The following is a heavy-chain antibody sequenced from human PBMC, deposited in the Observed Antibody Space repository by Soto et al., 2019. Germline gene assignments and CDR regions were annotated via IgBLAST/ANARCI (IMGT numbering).Heavy chain of an antibody. J-gene: IGHJ3*02. CDR3: TEAMVRGAIHAFDI. CDR1: GFTFGVYA. V-gene: IGHV3-49*03. Sequence: PGGSLRLSCTASGFTFGVYAMSWFCQAPGKGLEWVGFIRSKAYGGTTEYAASVKGRFTISRDDSKSIAYLQMNSLKTEDTAVYYCTEAMVRGAIHAFDIWGQGQWSPSPQ. D-gene: IGHD3-10*01. CDR2: IRSKAYGGTT.